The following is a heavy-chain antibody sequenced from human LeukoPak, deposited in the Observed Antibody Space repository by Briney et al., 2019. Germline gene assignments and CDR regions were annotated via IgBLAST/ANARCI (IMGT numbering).Heavy chain of an antibody. CDR3: TKDGYGSGSYFPYALDI. CDR1: GFTFNNYA. V-gene: IGHV3-23*01. CDR2: ITGSGDST. Sequence: GGSLRLSCAASGFTFNNYAMTWVRQSPGKGLEWVSAITGSGDSTYYADSVKGRFTISRDKSKNTLYLQMNSLRAEDTAVYYCTKDGYGSGSYFPYALDIWGQGTLVTVSS. D-gene: IGHD3-10*01. J-gene: IGHJ3*02.